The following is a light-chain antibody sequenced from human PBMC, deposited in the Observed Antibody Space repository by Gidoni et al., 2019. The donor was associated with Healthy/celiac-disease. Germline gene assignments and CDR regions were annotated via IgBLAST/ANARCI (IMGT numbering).Light chain of an antibody. CDR1: QSISSY. J-gene: IGKJ1*01. V-gene: IGKV1-39*01. Sequence: DIQMTQSTSSLSASVGDRVTITCRASQSISSYLNWYQQKPGKAPKLLIYAASSLKSGVPSRFRGIGSGTDFTLTISSLQPEDFATYDCQQSYSTPRTFGQGTKVEIK. CDR3: QQSYSTPRT. CDR2: AAS.